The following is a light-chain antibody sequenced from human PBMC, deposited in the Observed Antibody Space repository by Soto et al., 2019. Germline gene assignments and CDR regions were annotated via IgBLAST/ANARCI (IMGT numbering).Light chain of an antibody. J-gene: IGKJ5*01. CDR1: QDIISW. V-gene: IGKV1-12*01. Sequence: DIQMTQSPSFVSASLGDSVTITCRASQDIISWVAWYQQRPGRAPTLLIYGASTLQSGVPSRFSGSGFGTEFNLTISNLLPEDVGTDYCQQANSFPVTFGQGTRLDI. CDR2: GAS. CDR3: QQANSFPVT.